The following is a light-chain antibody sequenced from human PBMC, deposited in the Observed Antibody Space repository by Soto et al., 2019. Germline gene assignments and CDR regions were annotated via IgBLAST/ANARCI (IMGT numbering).Light chain of an antibody. V-gene: IGKV1-8*01. CDR2: AAS. CDR1: QGISSY. CDR3: QQYYSYPPT. Sequence: TLSPSSFSASTGDRVTITCRASQGISSYLAWYQQKPGKAPKLLIYAASTLQSGVPSRFSGSGSGTDFTLTISCLQSEDFATYYCQQYYSYPPTFGQGARLEIK. J-gene: IGKJ5*01.